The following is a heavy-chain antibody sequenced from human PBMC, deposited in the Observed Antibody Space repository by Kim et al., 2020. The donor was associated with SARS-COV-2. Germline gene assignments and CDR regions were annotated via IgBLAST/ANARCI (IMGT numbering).Heavy chain of an antibody. CDR2: IYYSGST. J-gene: IGHJ4*02. CDR1: GGSISSYY. D-gene: IGHD3-10*01. Sequence: SETLSLTCTVSGGSISSYYWSWIRQPPGKGLEWIGYIYYSGSTNYNPSLKSRVTISVDTSKNQFSLKLSSVTAADTAVYYCARESPYYYGSGREFDYWGQGTLVTVSS. V-gene: IGHV4-59*13. CDR3: ARESPYYYGSGREFDY.